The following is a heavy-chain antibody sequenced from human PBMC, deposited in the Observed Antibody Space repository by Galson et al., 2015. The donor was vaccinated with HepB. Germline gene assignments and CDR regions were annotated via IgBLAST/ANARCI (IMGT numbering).Heavy chain of an antibody. CDR3: AKGLGWNYGTRTAFDI. Sequence: SLRLCCAASGLTFSSYAMSWVRQAPGKGLEWVSAISGSGGSTYYADSVKGRFTISRDNSKNTLYLQMNSLRAEDTAVYYCAKGLGWNYGTRTAFDIWGQGTMVTVSS. D-gene: IGHD1-7*01. J-gene: IGHJ3*02. CDR1: GLTFSSYA. CDR2: ISGSGGST. V-gene: IGHV3-23*01.